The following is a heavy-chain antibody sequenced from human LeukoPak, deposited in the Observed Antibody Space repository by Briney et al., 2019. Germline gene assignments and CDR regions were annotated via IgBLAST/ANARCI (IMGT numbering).Heavy chain of an antibody. V-gene: IGHV4-39*07. CDR3: ARERDYTTSGNVDS. D-gene: IGHD2-2*02. CDR1: GFTFSSYE. CDR2: IHYSGRN. J-gene: IGHJ4*02. Sequence: GSLRLSCAASGFTFSSYEMNWVRQPPGKGLEWIASIHYSGRNYNNPSLNSRVTMSVDTSKNQFSLNLYSVTAADAALYYCARERDYTTSGNVDSWGQGTLVTVSS.